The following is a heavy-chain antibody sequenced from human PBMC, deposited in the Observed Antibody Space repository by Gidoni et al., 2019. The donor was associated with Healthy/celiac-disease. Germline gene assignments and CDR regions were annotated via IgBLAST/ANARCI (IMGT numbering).Heavy chain of an antibody. J-gene: IGHJ4*02. Sequence: EVQLLESGGGLVQPGGSLRLSCAASGVTFSSYAMSWVRQAPGKGLEWVSAIRGSGGSKYYADSVKGRFTISRDNSKNTLYLQMNSLRAEDTAVYYCAKYKQGTGTTLDYWGQGTLVTVSS. D-gene: IGHD1-1*01. V-gene: IGHV3-23*01. CDR2: IRGSGGSK. CDR3: AKYKQGTGTTLDY. CDR1: GVTFSSYA.